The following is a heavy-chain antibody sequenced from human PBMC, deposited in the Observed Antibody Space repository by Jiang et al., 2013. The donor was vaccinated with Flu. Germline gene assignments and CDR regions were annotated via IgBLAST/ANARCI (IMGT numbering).Heavy chain of an antibody. D-gene: IGHD2/OR15-2a*01. J-gene: IGHJ6*02. CDR2: INDNNGNT. CDR3: ARGTPKSPLLSGAAQHFGLDV. Sequence: GAEVKKPGASMKVSCKTSGYMFAANGLTWVRQAPGQGLEWMGWINDNNGNTNYAQKFQGRVTMTTNTFTRTAYLELRSLTSDDTAIFYCARGTPKSPLLSGAAQHFGLDVWGQGTSVTVSS. CDR1: GYMFAANG. V-gene: IGHV1-18*01.